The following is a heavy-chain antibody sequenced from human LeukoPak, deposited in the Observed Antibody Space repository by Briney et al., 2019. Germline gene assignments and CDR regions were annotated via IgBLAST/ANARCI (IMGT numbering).Heavy chain of an antibody. CDR1: GFTFSNFA. D-gene: IGHD3-16*01. J-gene: IGHJ4*02. V-gene: IGHV3-23*01. CDR2: AGTGSDT. CDR3: AKEGSRRRFAFDS. Sequence: AGGSLRLSCAASGFTFSNFAMSWVRQAPGKGLEWVSAAGTGSDTSYADSVKGRFTISRDNSKNTLYLQVNSLGAEDTDVYYCAKEGSRRRFAFDSWGQGTLVTVSS.